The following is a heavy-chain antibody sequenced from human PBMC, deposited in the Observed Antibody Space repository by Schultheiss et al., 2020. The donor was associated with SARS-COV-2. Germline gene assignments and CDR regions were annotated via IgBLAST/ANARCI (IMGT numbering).Heavy chain of an antibody. Sequence: SQTLSLTCAVSSGSISSGGYSWSWIRQPPGKGLEWIGYIYHSGSTYYNPSLKSRVTISVDRSKNQFSLKLGSVTAADTAVYFCARATRVESLFSVRGGSFDFWGRGALVTVSS. V-gene: IGHV4-30-2*01. CDR2: IYHSGST. D-gene: IGHD5-24*01. CDR3: ARATRVESLFSVRGGSFDF. J-gene: IGHJ4*02. CDR1: SGSISSGGYS.